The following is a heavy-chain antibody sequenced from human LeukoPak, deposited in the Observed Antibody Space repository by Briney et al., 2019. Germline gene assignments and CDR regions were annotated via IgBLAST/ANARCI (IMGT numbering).Heavy chain of an antibody. J-gene: IGHJ6*02. V-gene: IGHV4-34*01. CDR1: GGSFSGYY. CDR2: INHSGST. CDR3: ASGERGMDV. Sequence: SETLSLTCAVYGGSFSGYYWSWIRQPPGKGLEWIGEINHSGSTNYNPSLKSRVTISVDTSKNQFSLKLSSVTAADTAVYYCASGERGMDVWGQGTTVTVSS.